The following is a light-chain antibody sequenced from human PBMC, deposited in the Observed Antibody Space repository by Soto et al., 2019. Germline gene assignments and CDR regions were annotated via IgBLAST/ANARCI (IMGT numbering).Light chain of an antibody. Sequence: QSALTQPASVSGSPGQSIAISCTGTSSDIGDYNYVSWYQQHPGKAPKLLIYDVTHRPSGGSNRFSGSKSGDTASLTISGLQAEDEADYYCSSYTSTSTPYVFGTGTKLTVL. J-gene: IGLJ1*01. CDR2: DVT. CDR3: SSYTSTSTPYV. V-gene: IGLV2-14*03. CDR1: SSDIGDYNY.